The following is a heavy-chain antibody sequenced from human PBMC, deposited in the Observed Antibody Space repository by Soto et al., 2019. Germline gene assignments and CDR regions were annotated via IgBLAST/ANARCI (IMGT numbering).Heavy chain of an antibody. CDR1: GYTFTGYY. D-gene: IGHD1-26*01. CDR3: ARGTYSGSYYGAFDI. Sequence: VSVKVSCKASGYTFTGYYMHWVRQAPGQGLEWMGWINPNSGGTNYAQKFQGWVTMTRDTSISTAYMELSRLRSDDTAVYYCARGTYSGSYYGAFDIWGQGTMVTVSS. J-gene: IGHJ3*02. CDR2: INPNSGGT. V-gene: IGHV1-2*04.